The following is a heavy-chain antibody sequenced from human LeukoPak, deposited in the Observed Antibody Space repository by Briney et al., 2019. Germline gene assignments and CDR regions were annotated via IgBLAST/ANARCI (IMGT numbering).Heavy chain of an antibody. V-gene: IGHV1-18*01. Sequence: GASVKVPCKASGGTFSSYAISWVRQAPGQGLEWMGWISAYNGNTNYAQKLQGRVTMITDTSTSTAYMELRSLRSDDTAVYYCARSYGDYEGYADYWDQGTLVTVSS. CDR3: ARSYGDYEGYADY. CDR2: ISAYNGNT. J-gene: IGHJ4*02. D-gene: IGHD4-17*01. CDR1: GGTFSSYA.